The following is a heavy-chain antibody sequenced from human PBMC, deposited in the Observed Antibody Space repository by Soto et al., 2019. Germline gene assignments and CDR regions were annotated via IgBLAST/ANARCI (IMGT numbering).Heavy chain of an antibody. CDR2: IYYSGST. J-gene: IGHJ4*02. V-gene: IGHV4-59*01. D-gene: IGHD3-16*01. CDR1: GGSICSYY. Sequence: PSETLSLTCTVSGGSICSYYWSWIRQPPGKGLERIGYIYYSGSTNYNPSLKSRVTISVDTSKNQFSLKLSSVTAADTAVYYCARVNWYYDYVWGSKPAHFDYWGQGTLVTVSS. CDR3: ARVNWYYDYVWGSKPAHFDY.